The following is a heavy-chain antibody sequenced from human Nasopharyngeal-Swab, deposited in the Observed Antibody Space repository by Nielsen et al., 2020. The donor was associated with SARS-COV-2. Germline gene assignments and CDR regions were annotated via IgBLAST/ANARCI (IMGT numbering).Heavy chain of an antibody. CDR2: IRGTSGYK. V-gene: IGHV3-21*01. D-gene: IGHD7-27*01. J-gene: IGHJ4*02. CDR3: ARGLRVLGNFDY. Sequence: GGSLRLSCAASGFTFSPYSMNWVRQVPGKGLEWVSFIRGTSGYKNYADSVKGRFTISRDNVKKSLYLQMNNLRAEDTAVYYCARGLRVLGNFDYWGQGTLVTVSS. CDR1: GFTFSPYS.